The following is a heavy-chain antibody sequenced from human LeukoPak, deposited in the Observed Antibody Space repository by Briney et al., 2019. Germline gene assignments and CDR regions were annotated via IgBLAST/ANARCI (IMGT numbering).Heavy chain of an antibody. J-gene: IGHJ4*02. D-gene: IGHD3-3*01. CDR1: GGAISSSSYN. Sequence: SETLSLTCTVCGGAISSSSYNWGWIRQPPGKGLEWIGSIYYSGSTYYNPSLKSRVTISVDTSKNQFSLKLSSVTAADTAVYYCARHSAYYDFWSGYSTFDYWGQGTLVTVSS. V-gene: IGHV4-39*01. CDR2: IYYSGST. CDR3: ARHSAYYDFWSGYSTFDY.